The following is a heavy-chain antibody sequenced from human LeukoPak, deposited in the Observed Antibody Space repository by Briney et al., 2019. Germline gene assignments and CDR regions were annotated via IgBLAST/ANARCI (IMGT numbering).Heavy chain of an antibody. CDR3: ASWFGETYYDSSGSNWFDP. D-gene: IGHD3-22*01. Sequence: GSSVKVSCKASGGTFSSYAIRWVRQAPGQGLEWMGGIIPIFGTANYAQKFQGRVTITADESTSTAYMELSSLRSEDTAVYYCASWFGETYYDSSGSNWFDPWGQGTLVTVSS. J-gene: IGHJ5*02. V-gene: IGHV1-69*01. CDR2: IIPIFGTA. CDR1: GGTFSSYA.